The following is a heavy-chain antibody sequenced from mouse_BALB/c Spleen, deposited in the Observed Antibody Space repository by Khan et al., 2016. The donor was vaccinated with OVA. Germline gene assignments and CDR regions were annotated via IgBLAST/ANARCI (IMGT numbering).Heavy chain of an antibody. CDR3: TRDRMEY. J-gene: IGHJ2*01. CDR2: INPTSGYT. V-gene: IGHV1-7*01. Sequence: QVQLKQSGAELAKPGASVQMSCKASGYTFTTYWMHWVKQRPGQGLEWIGYINPTSGYTDYSENFKDKVTLSAEISSSTAYMQLSRLTSEDSAVYCCTRDRMEYWGQGTTRTVSS. CDR1: GYTFTTYW.